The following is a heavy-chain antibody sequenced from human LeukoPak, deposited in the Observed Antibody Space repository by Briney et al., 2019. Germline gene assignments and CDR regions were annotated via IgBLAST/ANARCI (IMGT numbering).Heavy chain of an antibody. CDR3: ARGCSGGSCYYWFDP. CDR2: IRYDGSNK. Sequence: GGSLRLSYAASGFTFSSYGMHWVRQAPGKGLEWVAYIRYDGSNKYYADSVKGRFTISRDNSKNTLYLQMNSLRAEDTAVYYCARGCSGGSCYYWFDPWGQGTLVTVSS. CDR1: GFTFSSYG. V-gene: IGHV3-30*02. D-gene: IGHD2-15*01. J-gene: IGHJ5*02.